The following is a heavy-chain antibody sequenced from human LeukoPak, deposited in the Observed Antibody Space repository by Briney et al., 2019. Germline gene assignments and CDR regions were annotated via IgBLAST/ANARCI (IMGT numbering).Heavy chain of an antibody. Sequence: QPGGSLRLSCVASGFTFSSHWMHWVRQAPGKGLVWVSRLNEDGTYVDYADSVKGRFTISRDNDKNMLHLQMNSLRVEDTAVYYCGRGSSDWAGTDYWGQGTLVTVSS. D-gene: IGHD2-21*02. V-gene: IGHV3-74*01. CDR2: LNEDGTYV. J-gene: IGHJ4*02. CDR1: GFTFSSHW. CDR3: GRGSSDWAGTDY.